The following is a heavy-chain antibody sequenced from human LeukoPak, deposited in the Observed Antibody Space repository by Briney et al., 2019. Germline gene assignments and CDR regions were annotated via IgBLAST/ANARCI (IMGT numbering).Heavy chain of an antibody. D-gene: IGHD3-10*01. CDR2: INPNSGGT. V-gene: IGHV1-2*04. CDR1: GYTFTGYY. Sequence: ASVKVSCKASGYTFTGYYMHWVRQAPGQGLEWMGWINPNSGGTNYAQKFQGWVTMTRDTSISTAYMELSRLRSDDTAVYYCARSKIPSSEGGNYYFDYWGQGTLVTVSS. CDR3: ARSKIPSSEGGNYYFDY. J-gene: IGHJ4*02.